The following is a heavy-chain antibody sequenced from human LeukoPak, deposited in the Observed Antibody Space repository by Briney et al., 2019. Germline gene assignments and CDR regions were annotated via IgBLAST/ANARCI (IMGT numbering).Heavy chain of an antibody. CDR1: GYXISSGXX. Sequence: VSGYXISSGXXWGWIRPPXGXXLEWIESIYHSGSTYYNPSLKSRVTISVDTSKNQFSLKLSSVTAADTAVYYCASGIIAAAGTGWFDPWGQGTLVTVSS. J-gene: IGHJ5*02. CDR3: ASGIIAAAGTGWFDP. D-gene: IGHD6-13*01. V-gene: IGHV4-38-2*01. CDR2: IYHSGST.